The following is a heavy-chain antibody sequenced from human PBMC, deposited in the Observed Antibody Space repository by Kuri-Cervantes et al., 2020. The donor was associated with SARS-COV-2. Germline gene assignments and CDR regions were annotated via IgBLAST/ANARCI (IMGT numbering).Heavy chain of an antibody. CDR1: RFTFSSYS. CDR3: ARATNDYGDLYYFDY. D-gene: IGHD4-17*01. V-gene: IGHV3-48*02. CDR2: ISSSSSTI. Sequence: GESLKISCAASRFTFSSYSMNWARQAPGKGLEWVSYISSSSSTIYYADSVKGRFTISRDNAKNSLYLQMNSLRDEDTAVYYCARATNDYGDLYYFDYWGQGTLVTVSS. J-gene: IGHJ4*02.